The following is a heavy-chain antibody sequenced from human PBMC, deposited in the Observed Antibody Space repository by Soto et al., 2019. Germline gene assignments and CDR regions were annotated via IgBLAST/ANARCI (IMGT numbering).Heavy chain of an antibody. J-gene: IGHJ3*02. D-gene: IGHD2-15*01. V-gene: IGHV1-8*01. CDR1: GYTFTSYD. CDR2: MNPNSGNT. Sequence: QVQLVQSGAEVKKPGASVKVSCKASGYTFTSYDINWVRQATGQGLEWMGWMNPNSGNTSYAQKFQGRVTMTRNTSISTAYMELSSLRSEDTAVYYCARVSSGYCSGGSCYRSDAFDIWGQGTMVTVSS. CDR3: ARVSSGYCSGGSCYRSDAFDI.